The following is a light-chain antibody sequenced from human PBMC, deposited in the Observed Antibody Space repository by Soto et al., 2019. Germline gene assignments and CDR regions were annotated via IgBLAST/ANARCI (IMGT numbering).Light chain of an antibody. CDR2: AAS. CDR1: QGIRND. Sequence: AIQMTQSPSSLSASVGDRVTITCRASQGIRNDVGWYQQKPGKAPKLLIYAASTLQTGVPSRFSGSGSGTDFTLTISSLQPEDCATYYCLQDANYPWTFGQGTKVEIK. J-gene: IGKJ1*01. CDR3: LQDANYPWT. V-gene: IGKV1-6*01.